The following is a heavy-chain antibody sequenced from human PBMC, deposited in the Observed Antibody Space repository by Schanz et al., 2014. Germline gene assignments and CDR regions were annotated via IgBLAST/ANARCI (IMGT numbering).Heavy chain of an antibody. D-gene: IGHD6-13*01. J-gene: IGHJ4*02. Sequence: EVQLLESGGGLVQPGGSLRLSCAASGFTFSSHWMHWVRQDPGKGLEWVSYVSRSTPDIYYADSVKGRFTMSRDNAMNSVFLQMNSLRAEDTAVYFCVSQTGSPNYWGQGTLVTVSA. CDR1: GFTFSSHW. CDR3: VSQTGSPNY. CDR2: VSRSTPDI. V-gene: IGHV3-48*01.